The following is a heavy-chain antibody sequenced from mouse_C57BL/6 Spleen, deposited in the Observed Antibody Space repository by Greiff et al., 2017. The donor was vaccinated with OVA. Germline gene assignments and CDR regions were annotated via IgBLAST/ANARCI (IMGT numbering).Heavy chain of an antibody. V-gene: IGHV1-80*01. CDR2: IYPGDGDT. CDR3: ARGTTVVDFDY. Sequence: VQVVESGAELVKPGASVKISCKASGYAFSSYWMNWVKQRPGKGLEWIGQIYPGDGDTNYNGKFKGKATLTADKSSSTAYMQLSSLTSEDSAVYFCARGTTVVDFDYWGQGTTLTVSS. D-gene: IGHD1-1*01. J-gene: IGHJ2*01. CDR1: GYAFSSYW.